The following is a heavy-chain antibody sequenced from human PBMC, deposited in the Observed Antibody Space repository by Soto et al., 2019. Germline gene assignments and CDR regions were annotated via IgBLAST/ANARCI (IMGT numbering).Heavy chain of an antibody. J-gene: IGHJ4*02. D-gene: IGHD4-17*01. CDR1: GGSFSDYY. V-gene: IGHV4-34*01. Sequence: SETLSLTCAVYGGSFSDYYWSWIRQSPGKGLEWIGEINHSGSTNYNPSLKSRVIISVDTSKNQFSLKLSSVTAADTAVYYCARHTIGDPFDYWGQGTLVTVSS. CDR2: INHSGST. CDR3: ARHTIGDPFDY.